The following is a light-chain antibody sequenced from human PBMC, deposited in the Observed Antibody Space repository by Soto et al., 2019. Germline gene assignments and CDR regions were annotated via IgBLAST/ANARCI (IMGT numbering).Light chain of an antibody. CDR3: QQRHRWPIT. CDR1: QSVSSSY. CDR2: GAS. J-gene: IGKJ5*01. V-gene: IGKV3D-20*02. Sequence: EIVLTQSPGTLSLSPGERATLSCRASQSVSSSYLAWYQQKPGQAPRLLIYGASSRATGIPDRFSGSGSGTDFTLTISSLEPEDSAVYYCQQRHRWPITFGPGTRLEIK.